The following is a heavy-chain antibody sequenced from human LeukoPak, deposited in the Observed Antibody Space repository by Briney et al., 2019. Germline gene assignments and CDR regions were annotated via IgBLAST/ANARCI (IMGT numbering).Heavy chain of an antibody. CDR2: IIPMFGTA. V-gene: IGHV1-69*05. D-gene: IGHD1-26*01. CDR1: GGTFSSYA. CDR3: AREPRSGSYYIGAFDI. J-gene: IGHJ3*02. Sequence: ASVKVSCKASGGTFSSYAISWVRQAPGQGLEWMGGIIPMFGTANYAQKFQGRVTITTDESTSTAYMELSSLRSEDTAVYYCAREPRSGSYYIGAFDIWGQGTMVTVSS.